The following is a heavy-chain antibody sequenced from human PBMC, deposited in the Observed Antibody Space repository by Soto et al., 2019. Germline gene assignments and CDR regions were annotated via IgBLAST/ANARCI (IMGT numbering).Heavy chain of an antibody. V-gene: IGHV1-18*01. CDR3: ARDPPPPDY. CDR2: ISAYNGNT. J-gene: IGHJ4*02. CDR1: VSTFASYA. Sequence: QVQLVQSGAEVKKPGASVTVSGKASVSTFASYAISWILQAPGQGLEGMGWISAYNGNTNDARKPQGRVTRTTDTSTSTAYMELRSLRSDDTAVYYCARDPPPPDYWGQGTLVTVSS.